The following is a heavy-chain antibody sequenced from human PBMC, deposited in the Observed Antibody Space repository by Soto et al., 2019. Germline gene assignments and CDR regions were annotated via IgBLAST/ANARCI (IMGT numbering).Heavy chain of an antibody. J-gene: IGHJ4*02. Sequence: PGGSLRLSCAASGFTFSSYAMSWVRQAPGKGLEWVSAISGSGGSTYYADSVKGRFTISRDNSKNTLYLQMNSLRAEDTAVYYCAKGGYCSSTSCYQMGGTDYWGQGTLVTVSS. V-gene: IGHV3-23*01. D-gene: IGHD2-2*01. CDR2: ISGSGGST. CDR3: AKGGYCSSTSCYQMGGTDY. CDR1: GFTFSSYA.